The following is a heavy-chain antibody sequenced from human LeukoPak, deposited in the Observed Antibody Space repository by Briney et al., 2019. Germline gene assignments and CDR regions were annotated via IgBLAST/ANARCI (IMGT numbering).Heavy chain of an antibody. J-gene: IGHJ4*02. D-gene: IGHD1-26*01. CDR2: ISYDGSNK. Sequence: MXWXRQAPGXGLEWVGVISYDGSNKYYADSVKGRFTISRDNSKNTLYLQMNSLRAEDTAVYYCAKEGPYSGTYWHFDCWGQGTLVTVSS. CDR3: AKEGPYSGTYWHFDC. V-gene: IGHV3-30*18.